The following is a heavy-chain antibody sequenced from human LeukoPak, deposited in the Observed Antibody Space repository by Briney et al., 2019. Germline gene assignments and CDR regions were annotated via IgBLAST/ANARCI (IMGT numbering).Heavy chain of an antibody. Sequence: ASVKVSCKASGYTFTSYYMHWVRQAPGQGLEWMGIINPSGGSTSYAQKFQGRVTMTRDTSISTAYMELSRLRSEDTAVYYCAREPRGYSSNDAFDIWGQGTMVTVSS. D-gene: IGHD5-18*01. CDR2: INPSGGST. CDR1: GYTFTSYY. CDR3: AREPRGYSSNDAFDI. J-gene: IGHJ3*02. V-gene: IGHV1-46*01.